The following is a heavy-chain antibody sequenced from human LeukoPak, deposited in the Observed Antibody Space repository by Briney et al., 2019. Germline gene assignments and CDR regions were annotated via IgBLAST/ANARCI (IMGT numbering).Heavy chain of an antibody. CDR3: ASGWYSGSHDAFDV. CDR2: IYPGDSDT. J-gene: IGHJ3*01. Sequence: GESVKISCEGSGYSFSTYWIAWVRQMPGKGLECMGLIYPGDSDTRYSPSFQGQVTISADKSISTAYLQWSSLQASDTAMYYCASGWYSGSHDAFDVWGQGTLVTVSS. D-gene: IGHD1-26*01. V-gene: IGHV5-51*01. CDR1: GYSFSTYW.